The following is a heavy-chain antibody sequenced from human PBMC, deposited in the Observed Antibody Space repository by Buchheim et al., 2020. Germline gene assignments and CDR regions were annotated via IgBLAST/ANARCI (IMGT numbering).Heavy chain of an antibody. CDR1: GFSLSAREVS. CDR3: VHRLSSSRGPPY. J-gene: IGHJ4*02. V-gene: IGHV2-5*02. CDR2: SHGDDTE. D-gene: IGHD2-15*01. Sequence: QITLKESGPTLVKPTQTLPLTCSCSGFSLSAREVSVGWIRQPPGKALEWLALSHGDDTEEYSPSLRSRLTITRDTTKNQVVLTMANVDPVDTATYYCVHRLSSSRGPPYWGPGTL.